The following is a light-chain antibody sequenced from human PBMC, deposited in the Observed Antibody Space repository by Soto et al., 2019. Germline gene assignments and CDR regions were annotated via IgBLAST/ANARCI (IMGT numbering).Light chain of an antibody. CDR3: SSYTGSITLV. J-gene: IGLJ1*01. CDR2: EVS. Sequence: QSVLTQPASVSGSPGQSITISCTGTSSDFGDYDYVSWYLQHPGKVPKLMIYEVSNRPSGVSNRFSGSKSGNTASLTISGLQAEDEADYYCSSYTGSITLVFGTGTKVTVL. V-gene: IGLV2-14*01. CDR1: SSDFGDYDY.